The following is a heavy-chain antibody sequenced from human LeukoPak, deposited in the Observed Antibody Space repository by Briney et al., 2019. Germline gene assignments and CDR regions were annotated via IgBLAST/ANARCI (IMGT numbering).Heavy chain of an antibody. Sequence: PGRSLRLSCAASGFTFSSYAMHWVRQAPGKGLEWVAVIPYDGSNKYYADSVKGRFTISRDNSKNTLYLQMNSLRAEDTAVYYCARGTSYLDVWGQGTTVTVSS. CDR3: ARGTSYLDV. D-gene: IGHD3-10*01. CDR2: IPYDGSNK. J-gene: IGHJ6*02. V-gene: IGHV3-30*04. CDR1: GFTFSSYA.